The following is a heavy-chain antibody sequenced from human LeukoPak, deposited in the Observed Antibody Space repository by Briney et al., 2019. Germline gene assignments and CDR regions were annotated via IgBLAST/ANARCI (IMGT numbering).Heavy chain of an antibody. CDR3: ARVGYCSSTSCFYGMDV. V-gene: IGHV1-2*02. Sequence: GASVKVSCKASRYTFTGYYMHWVRQAPGQGLEWMGWINPNSGGTNYAQKFQGRVTMTRDTSISTAYMELSRLRSDDTAAYYCARVGYCSSTSCFYGMDVWGQGTTVTVSS. J-gene: IGHJ6*02. CDR2: INPNSGGT. D-gene: IGHD2-2*01. CDR1: RYTFTGYY.